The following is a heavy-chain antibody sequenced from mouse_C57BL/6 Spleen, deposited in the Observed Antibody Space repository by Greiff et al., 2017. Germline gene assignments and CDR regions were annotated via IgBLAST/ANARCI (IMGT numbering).Heavy chain of an antibody. CDR3: AGDLGYAMDY. J-gene: IGHJ4*01. CDR2: IYPGDGDT. CDR1: GYAFSSSW. Sequence: VQLQQSGPELVKPGASVKISCKASGYAFSSSWMNWVKQRPGKGLEWIGRIYPGDGDTNYNGKFKGKATLTADKSSSTAYMQLSSLTSEDSAFYFCAGDLGYAMDYWGQGTSVTVSS. V-gene: IGHV1-82*01.